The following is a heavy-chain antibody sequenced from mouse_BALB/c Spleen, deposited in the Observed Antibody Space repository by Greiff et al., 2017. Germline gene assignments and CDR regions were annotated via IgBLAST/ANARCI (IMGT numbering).Heavy chain of an antibody. CDR1: GYTFTDYY. J-gene: IGHJ2*01. CDR2: IYPGSGNT. V-gene: IGHV1-77*01. Sequence: QVQLKESGAELARPGASVKLSCKASGYTFTDYYINWVKQRTGQGLEWIGEIYPGSGNTYYNEKFKGKATLTADKSSSTAYMQLSSLTSEDSAVYFCARGGGDYWGQGTTLTVSS. CDR3: ARGGGDY.